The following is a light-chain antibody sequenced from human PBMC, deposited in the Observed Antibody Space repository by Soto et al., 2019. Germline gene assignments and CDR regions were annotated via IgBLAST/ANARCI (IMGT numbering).Light chain of an antibody. Sequence: DIQMTQSPSSVSASVGDRVTITCRASQSISTWLAWYQQKPGTVPKLLIYAASSLQSGVPSRFSGSRVGTEFTLTITSLQPEDFGTYYCQQGDSFPITFGQGTRLEIK. J-gene: IGKJ5*01. V-gene: IGKV1-12*01. CDR2: AAS. CDR1: QSISTW. CDR3: QQGDSFPIT.